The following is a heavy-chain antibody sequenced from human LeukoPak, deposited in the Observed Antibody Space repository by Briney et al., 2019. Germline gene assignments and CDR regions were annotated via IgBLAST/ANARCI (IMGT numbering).Heavy chain of an antibody. CDR1: GYTFTNYF. V-gene: IGHV1-46*01. J-gene: IGHJ4*02. CDR3: ARDYCSSTSCLFDY. D-gene: IGHD2-2*01. CDR2: INPTGGGT. Sequence: ASVKVSCKASGYTFTNYFMHWVRQVPGQGLEWMGVINPTGGGTTYAQRFQGRVTMTRDTSISTAYMELSRLRSDDTAVYYCARDYCSSTSCLFDYWGQGTLVTVSS.